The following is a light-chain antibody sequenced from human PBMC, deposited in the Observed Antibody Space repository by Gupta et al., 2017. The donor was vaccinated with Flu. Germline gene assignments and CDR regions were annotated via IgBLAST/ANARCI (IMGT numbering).Light chain of an antibody. V-gene: IGKV1-39*01. CDR3: QQSHRTPLT. CDR2: SVS. Sequence: DIQMTQFPSALSASVGDRVTITCRASLSITKYLSWYQQKPGKAPNLLIYSVSTVQKGVPTRFSVSGCGTEFVLNIMKLQPEEFADYYCQQSHRTPLTFGGGT. CDR1: LSITKY. J-gene: IGKJ4*01.